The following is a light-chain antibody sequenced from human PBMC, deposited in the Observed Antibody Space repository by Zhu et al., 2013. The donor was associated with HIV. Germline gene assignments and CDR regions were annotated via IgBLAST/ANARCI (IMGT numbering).Light chain of an antibody. Sequence: EIVLTQSPATLSLSPGERATLSCRASQSVSSHLAWYQQKPGQAPRLLIYDASNRATGIPARFSGSGSETDFTLTINSLESEDFAVYFCQQRSNWPPLTFGGGTKVEIK. V-gene: IGKV3-11*01. CDR2: DAS. CDR3: QQRSNWPPLT. CDR1: QSVSSH. J-gene: IGKJ4*01.